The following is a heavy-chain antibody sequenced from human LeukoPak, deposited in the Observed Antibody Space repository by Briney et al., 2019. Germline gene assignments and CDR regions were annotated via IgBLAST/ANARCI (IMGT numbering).Heavy chain of an antibody. CDR1: GFTFSSYS. Sequence: GGSLRLSCAASGFTFSSYSMNWVRQAPGKGPEWVSSISSSSSYIYYADSVKGRFTISRDNAKNSLYLQMNSLRAEDTAVYYCARGGDILTGLSDYWGQGTLVTVSS. CDR2: ISSSSSYI. J-gene: IGHJ4*02. V-gene: IGHV3-21*01. D-gene: IGHD3-9*01. CDR3: ARGGDILTGLSDY.